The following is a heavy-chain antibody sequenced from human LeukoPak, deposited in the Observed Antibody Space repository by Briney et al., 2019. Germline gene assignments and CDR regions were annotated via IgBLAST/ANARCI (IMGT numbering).Heavy chain of an antibody. J-gene: IGHJ4*02. CDR2: ISYDGSNK. CDR1: GFTFSSYA. V-gene: IGHV3-30*04. Sequence: GGSLRLSCAASGFTFSSYAMHWVRQAPGKGLEWVAVISYDGSNKYYADSVKGRFTISRDNSKNTLYLQMNSLRAEDTAVYYCATISGYDSSLDFDYWGQGTLVTVSS. D-gene: IGHD5-12*01. CDR3: ATISGYDSSLDFDY.